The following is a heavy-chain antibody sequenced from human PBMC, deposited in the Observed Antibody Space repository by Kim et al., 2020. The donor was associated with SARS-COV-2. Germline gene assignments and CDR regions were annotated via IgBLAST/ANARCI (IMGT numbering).Heavy chain of an antibody. V-gene: IGHV1-3*01. D-gene: IGHD6-13*01. J-gene: IGHJ4*02. CDR2: INAGNGNT. CDR3: ARAGRGQQLVGGAFDY. CDR1: GYTFTSYA. Sequence: ASVKVSCKASGYTFTSYAMHWVRQAPGQRLEWMGWINAGNGNTKYSQKFQGRVTITRDTSASTAYMELSSLRSEDTAVYYCARAGRGQQLVGGAFDYWGQGTLVTVSS.